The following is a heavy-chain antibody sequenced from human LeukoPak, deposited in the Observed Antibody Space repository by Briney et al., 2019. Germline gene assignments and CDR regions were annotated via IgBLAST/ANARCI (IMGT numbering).Heavy chain of an antibody. J-gene: IGHJ4*02. CDR3: AGGGGYCSGGSCYSPAQ. D-gene: IGHD2-15*01. CDR1: GYTFTSYA. CDR2: IIPIFGTA. V-gene: IGHV1-69*13. Sequence: ASVKVSCKASGYTFTSYAISWVRQAPGQGLEWMGGIIPIFGTANYAQKFQGRVTITADESTSPAYMELSSLRSEDTAVYYCAGGGGYCSGGSCYSPAQWGQGPLVTVS.